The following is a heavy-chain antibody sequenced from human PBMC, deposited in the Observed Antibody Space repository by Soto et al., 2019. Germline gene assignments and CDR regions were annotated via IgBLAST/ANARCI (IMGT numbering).Heavy chain of an antibody. V-gene: IGHV3-48*03. CDR2: INSVGNVI. CDR1: GFTFSSYE. J-gene: IGHJ4*02. CDR3: AREEINCGGDCFAL. D-gene: IGHD2-21*01. Sequence: EVQLVESGGGLVKPGGSLRLSCAASGFTFSSYEMNWVRQAPGRGLEWISYINSVGNVIYYADSVRGRFTVSRDSAKNSLYLQMNSLRAEDTAVYYCAREEINCGGDCFALWGQGTLVTVSS.